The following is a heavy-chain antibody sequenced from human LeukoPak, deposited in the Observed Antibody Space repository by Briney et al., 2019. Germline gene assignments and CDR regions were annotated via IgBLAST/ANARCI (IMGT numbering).Heavy chain of an antibody. D-gene: IGHD3-3*01. CDR2: IYYSGST. CDR1: GGSIRSSSYY. CDR3: ARFRSGDHHPYDF. J-gene: IGHJ3*01. V-gene: IGHV4-39*01. Sequence: PSETLSLTCSVSGGSIRSSSYYWGWIRQPPGKGLEWIGSIYYSGSTYYNPSLKSRVTISVDTSKNQFSLKLSSVTAADTAVYYCARFRSGDHHPYDFGGQGTMVTVSS.